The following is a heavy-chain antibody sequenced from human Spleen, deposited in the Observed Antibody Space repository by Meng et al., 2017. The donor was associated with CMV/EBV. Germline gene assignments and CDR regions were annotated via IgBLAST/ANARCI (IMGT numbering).Heavy chain of an antibody. V-gene: IGHV3-7*01. CDR1: GFTFSTYW. Sequence: GGSLRLSCAASGFTFSTYWMSWVRQAPGKGLEWVANIKQDGTEQNYADSVKGRFIISRDNAKNSLYLQMSSLRAEDTAVFYCGRDDFIVGANTRGYYYYKYGVEVWGRGTTVTVSS. J-gene: IGHJ6*02. D-gene: IGHD1-26*01. CDR2: IKQDGTEQ. CDR3: GRDDFIVGANTRGYYYYKYGVEV.